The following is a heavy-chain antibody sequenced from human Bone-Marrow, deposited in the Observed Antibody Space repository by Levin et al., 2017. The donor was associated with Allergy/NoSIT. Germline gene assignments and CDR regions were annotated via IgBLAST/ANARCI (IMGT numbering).Heavy chain of an antibody. CDR3: ARQVPNYYSGTGYYFDY. Sequence: GGSLRLSCEASGFTFTNFEMNWVRQAPGRGLEWISYINLRGSTMYYADSVRGRFTISRDNAKNSLFPRMDSLTAEDTAVYYCARQVPNYYSGTGYYFDYWGQGTLVTVSS. D-gene: IGHD3-22*01. J-gene: IGHJ4*02. V-gene: IGHV3-48*03. CDR1: GFTFTNFE. CDR2: INLRGSTM.